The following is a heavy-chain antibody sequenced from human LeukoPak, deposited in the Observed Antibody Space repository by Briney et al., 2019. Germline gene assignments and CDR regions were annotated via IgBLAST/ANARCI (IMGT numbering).Heavy chain of an antibody. CDR3: AKADYGLGSYLPFDY. CDR2: ISGSGGST. V-gene: IGHV3-23*01. Sequence: PSETLSLTCTVSGGSISSYYWSWIRQPPGKGLEWVSAISGSGGSTYYADSVKGRFTISRDNSKNTLYLQMNSLRAEDTAVYYCAKADYGLGSYLPFDYWGQGTLVAVSS. CDR1: GGSISSYY. J-gene: IGHJ4*02. D-gene: IGHD3-10*01.